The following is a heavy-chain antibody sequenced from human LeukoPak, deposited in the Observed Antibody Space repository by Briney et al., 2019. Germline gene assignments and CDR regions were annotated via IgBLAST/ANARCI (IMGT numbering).Heavy chain of an antibody. CDR2: IRYDGSNK. CDR3: AKALSYDSSGYLDY. CDR1: GFTFSSYG. V-gene: IGHV3-30*02. Sequence: PGGSLRLSCAASGFTFSSYGMHWVRQAPGKGLEWVAFIRYDGSNKYYADSVKGRFTISRDNSKNTLYLQMNSLRAEDTAVYYCAKALSYDSSGYLDYWGQGPLVTVSS. D-gene: IGHD3-22*01. J-gene: IGHJ4*02.